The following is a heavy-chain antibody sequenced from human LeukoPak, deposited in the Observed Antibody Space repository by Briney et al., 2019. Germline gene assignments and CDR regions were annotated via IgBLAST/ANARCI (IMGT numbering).Heavy chain of an antibody. CDR3: ARGGSGVEMATPPFDY. CDR1: GGSFSGYY. V-gene: IGHV4-34*01. D-gene: IGHD5-24*01. J-gene: IGHJ4*02. Sequence: SETLSLTCAVCGGSFSGYYWSWIRQPPGKGLEWIGEINHSGSTNYNPSLKSRVTISVGTSKNQFSLKLSSVTAADTAVYYCARGGSGVEMATPPFDYWGQGTLVTVSS. CDR2: INHSGST.